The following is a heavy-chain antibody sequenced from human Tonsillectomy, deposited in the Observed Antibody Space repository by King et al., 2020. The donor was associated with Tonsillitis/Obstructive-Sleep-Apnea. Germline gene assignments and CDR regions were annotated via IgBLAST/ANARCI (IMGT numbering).Heavy chain of an antibody. J-gene: IGHJ4*02. CDR3: AKAMVQGIIITIFDY. V-gene: IGHV3-23*04. Sequence: VQLVESGGGLVQPGGSLRLSCAASGITFSSYDMSWVREAPGKGLEWVSTISGGGGSTYYADSVKGRFTISRDNSKNTLYLQMNSLRAEDTAVYYCAKAMVQGIIITIFDYWGQGTLVTVSS. D-gene: IGHD3-10*01. CDR2: ISGGGGST. CDR1: GITFSSYD.